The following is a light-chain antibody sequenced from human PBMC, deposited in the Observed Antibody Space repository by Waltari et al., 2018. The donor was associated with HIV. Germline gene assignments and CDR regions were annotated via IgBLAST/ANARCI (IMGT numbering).Light chain of an antibody. Sequence: DIVMTQSPDALAVSLGERATINCKASPSVLYSSNNKNYLAWYQQKPGQPPKLLIYWASTRESGVPYRFSGSGSGTDFTLTISSLQAEDVAVYYCQQYYSTPPTFGPGTKVDIK. CDR1: PSVLYSSNNKNY. V-gene: IGKV4-1*01. CDR3: QQYYSTPPT. CDR2: WAS. J-gene: IGKJ3*01.